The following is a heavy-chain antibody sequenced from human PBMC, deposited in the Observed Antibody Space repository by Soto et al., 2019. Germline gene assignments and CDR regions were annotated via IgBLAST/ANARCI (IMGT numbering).Heavy chain of an antibody. CDR1: GYSFTSYG. J-gene: IGHJ4*02. Sequence: ASVKVSCKASGYSFTSYGISWVRQAPGQGLEWMGWISAYNGNTNYAQKLQGRVTMTTDTSTSTAYMELRSLRSDDTAVYYCARDVDFWSAYDYWGQGTLVTVSS. D-gene: IGHD3-3*01. V-gene: IGHV1-18*01. CDR2: ISAYNGNT. CDR3: ARDVDFWSAYDY.